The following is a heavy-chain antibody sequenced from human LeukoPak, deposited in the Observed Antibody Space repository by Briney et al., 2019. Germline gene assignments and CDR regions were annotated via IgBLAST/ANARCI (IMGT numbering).Heavy chain of an antibody. CDR2: INPNSGGT. CDR3: ARDCSGYDSGWFDP. J-gene: IGHJ5*02. V-gene: IGHV1-2*02. D-gene: IGHD5-12*01. Sequence: ASVKVSCKASGYTFIDYYIHWVRQAPGQGLEWMGWINPNSGGTNYAQKFQGRVTMTRDTSISTAYMELSRLRSDDTAVYYCARDCSGYDSGWFDPWGQGTLVTVSS. CDR1: GYTFIDYY.